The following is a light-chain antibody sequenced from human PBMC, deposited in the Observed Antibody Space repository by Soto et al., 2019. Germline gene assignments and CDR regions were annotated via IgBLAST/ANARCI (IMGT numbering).Light chain of an antibody. CDR1: QSVSSK. Sequence: EIVLIQALAAPFMSTRERATLFFRASQSVSSKLAWYQQKPGQAPRLLFYGASTGATGIPARFSGSGSETEFTLSISSLQYEDFAVYYCQQYNNWPGTFGQGNKVDIK. V-gene: IGKV3-15*01. CDR2: GAS. J-gene: IGKJ1*01. CDR3: QQYNNWPGT.